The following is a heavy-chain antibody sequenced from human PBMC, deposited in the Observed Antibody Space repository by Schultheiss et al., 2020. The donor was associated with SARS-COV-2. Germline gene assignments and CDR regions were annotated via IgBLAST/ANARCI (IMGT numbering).Heavy chain of an antibody. CDR2: INPSGGST. CDR1: GYTFTSYD. V-gene: IGHV1-46*03. Sequence: ASVKVSCKASGYTFTSYDINWVRQATGQGLEWMGIINPSGGSTSYAQKFQGRVTMTRDTSTSTVYMELSSLRSEDTAVYYCARSFYDYVWGSALDYWGQGTLVTVSS. J-gene: IGHJ4*02. D-gene: IGHD3-16*01. CDR3: ARSFYDYVWGSALDY.